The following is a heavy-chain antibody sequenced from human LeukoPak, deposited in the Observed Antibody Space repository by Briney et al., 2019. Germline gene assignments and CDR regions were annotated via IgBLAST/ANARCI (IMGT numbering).Heavy chain of an antibody. J-gene: IGHJ5*02. CDR1: GFTFSSYG. D-gene: IGHD6-19*01. V-gene: IGHV3-30*02. CDR3: AKGHVVAGTRWFDP. Sequence: GGSLRLSCAASGFTFSSYGMHWVRQAPGKGLEWVAFIRYDGSNKYYADSVKGRFTISRDNSKNTLYLQMNCLRAEDTAVYYCAKGHVVAGTRWFDPWGQGTLVTVSS. CDR2: IRYDGSNK.